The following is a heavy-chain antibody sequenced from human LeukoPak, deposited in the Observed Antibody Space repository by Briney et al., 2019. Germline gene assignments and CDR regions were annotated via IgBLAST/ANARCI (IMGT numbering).Heavy chain of an antibody. CDR2: INHSGST. V-gene: IGHV4-34*01. CDR1: SGSFSGYY. J-gene: IGHJ6*02. CDR3: ARMNYYYYGMDV. Sequence: SETPSLTCAVYSGSFSGYYWSWIRQPPGKGLEWIGEINHSGSTNYNPSLKSRVTISVDTSKNQFSLKLSSVTAADTAVYYCARMNYYYYGMDVWGQGTTVTVPS.